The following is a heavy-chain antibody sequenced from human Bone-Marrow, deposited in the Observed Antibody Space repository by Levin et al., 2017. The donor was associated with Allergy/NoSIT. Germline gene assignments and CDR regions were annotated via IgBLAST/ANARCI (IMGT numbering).Heavy chain of an antibody. CDR3: ARDRFGGQTDY. CDR1: GGSISSGSYY. Sequence: SQTLSLTCTVSGGSISSGSYYWSWIRQPAGKGLEWIGRIYTSGSTNYNPSLKSRVTISVDTSKNQFSLKLSSVTAADTAVYYCARDRFGGQTDYWGQGTLVTVSS. J-gene: IGHJ4*02. D-gene: IGHD3-10*01. V-gene: IGHV4-61*02. CDR2: IYTSGST.